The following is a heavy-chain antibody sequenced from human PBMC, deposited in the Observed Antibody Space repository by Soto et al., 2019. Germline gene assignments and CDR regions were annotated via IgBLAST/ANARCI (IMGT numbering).Heavy chain of an antibody. D-gene: IGHD3-10*01. Sequence: ASVKVSCKASGYTFTSYGISWVRQAPGQGLEWMGWISAYNGNTNYAQKLQGRVTMTTDTSTSTAYMELRSLRSDDTAVYYCAREHYYGSGGLNYYGMDVWGQGTTVTVSS. J-gene: IGHJ6*02. CDR3: AREHYYGSGGLNYYGMDV. V-gene: IGHV1-18*04. CDR1: GYTFTSYG. CDR2: ISAYNGNT.